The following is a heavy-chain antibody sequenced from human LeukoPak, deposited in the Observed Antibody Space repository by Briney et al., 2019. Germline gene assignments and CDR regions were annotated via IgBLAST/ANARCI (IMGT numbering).Heavy chain of an antibody. J-gene: IGHJ3*02. V-gene: IGHV4-34*01. Sequence: SETLSLTCAVYGGSFSGYYWSWIRQPPGKGLEWIGEINHSGSTNYNPSLKSRVTISVDTSKNQFSLKLSSVTAADTAVYYCARHVRHRAFDIWGQGTMVTVSS. CDR2: INHSGST. CDR3: ARHVRHRAFDI. D-gene: IGHD3-10*02. CDR1: GGSFSGYY.